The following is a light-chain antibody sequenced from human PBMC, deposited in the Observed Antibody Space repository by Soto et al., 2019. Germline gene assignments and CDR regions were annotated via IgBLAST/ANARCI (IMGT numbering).Light chain of an antibody. CDR3: SSYTSSSTPWV. V-gene: IGLV2-14*01. J-gene: IGLJ1*01. Sequence: QSVLTQPASVSGSPGQSITISCTGTSSDVGGYNYVSWYQQHPGKAPKPMIYDVSNRPSGVSNRFSGSKSGNTASLTISGLQAEDEADYYCSSYTSSSTPWVFGTGTKVTVL. CDR2: DVS. CDR1: SSDVGGYNY.